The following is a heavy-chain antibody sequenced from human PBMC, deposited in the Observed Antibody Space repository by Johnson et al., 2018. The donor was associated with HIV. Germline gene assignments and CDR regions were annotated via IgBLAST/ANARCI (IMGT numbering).Heavy chain of an antibody. CDR1: GFTVSSNY. V-gene: IGHV3-66*03. J-gene: IGHJ3*02. CDR2: SWNSGSI. Sequence: VQLVESGGGLIQPGGSLRLSCAASGFTVSSNYMSWVRQAPGKGLEWVSGISWNSGSIGYADSVKGRFTISRDNSKNTLYLQMNSLRAEDTAVYYCARASVSSPRYSSSSDDAFDIWGQGTMVTVSS. CDR3: ARASVSSPRYSSSSDDAFDI. D-gene: IGHD6-6*01.